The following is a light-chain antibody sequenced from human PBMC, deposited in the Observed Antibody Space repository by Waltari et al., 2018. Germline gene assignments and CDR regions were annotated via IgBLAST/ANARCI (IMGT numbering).Light chain of an antibody. CDR3: CSYAYTHWV. J-gene: IGLJ3*02. CDR1: SSDVGGYNY. Sequence: QSALTQPRSVSGSPGQSVTISCTGTSSDVGGYNYVSWYQQHPGKAPKLVIYDVSKRPSGVPVRFSGPKSGNTASLTISGLQAEDEADYYCCSYAYTHWVFGGGTKLTVL. CDR2: DVS. V-gene: IGLV2-11*01.